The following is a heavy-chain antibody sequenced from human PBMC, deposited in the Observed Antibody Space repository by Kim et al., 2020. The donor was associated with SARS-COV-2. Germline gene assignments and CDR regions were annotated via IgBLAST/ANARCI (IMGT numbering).Heavy chain of an antibody. J-gene: IGHJ4*02. CDR3: ARVTYSSGWYVFDY. CDR1: GFTFSSYW. Sequence: GSLRLSCAASGFTFSSYWMSWVRQAPGKGLEWVANIKQDGSEKYYVDSVKGRFTISRDNAKNSLYLQMNSLRAEDTAVYYCARVTYSSGWYVFDYWGQGTLVTVSS. V-gene: IGHV3-7*01. D-gene: IGHD6-19*01. CDR2: IKQDGSEK.